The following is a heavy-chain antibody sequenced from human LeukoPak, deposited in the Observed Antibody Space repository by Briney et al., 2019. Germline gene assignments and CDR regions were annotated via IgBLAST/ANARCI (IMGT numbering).Heavy chain of an antibody. Sequence: PGGSLRLSCAASGFTFSSYAMSWVRQAPGKGLEWVSAISGSGGSTYYADSVKGRFTISRDNSKNTLYLQMNSLRAEDTAVYYCAKWSPAAMILGPSTDYWGQGTLVTVSS. J-gene: IGHJ4*02. D-gene: IGHD2-2*01. CDR3: AKWSPAAMILGPSTDY. CDR2: ISGSGGST. V-gene: IGHV3-23*01. CDR1: GFTFSSYA.